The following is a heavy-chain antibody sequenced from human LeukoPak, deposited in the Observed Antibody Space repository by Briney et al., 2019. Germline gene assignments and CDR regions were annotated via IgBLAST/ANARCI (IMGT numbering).Heavy chain of an antibody. CDR3: ARVREYSSSSWVDYYFDY. Sequence: AGGSLRLSCAASGFTFDDYGMSWVRQAPGKGLGWVSVINWNGGSTGYADSVKGRFTISRDNAKNSLYLQMNSLRAEDTALYYCARVREYSSSSWVDYYFDYWGQGTLVTVSS. J-gene: IGHJ4*02. D-gene: IGHD6-6*01. CDR2: INWNGGST. CDR1: GFTFDDYG. V-gene: IGHV3-20*04.